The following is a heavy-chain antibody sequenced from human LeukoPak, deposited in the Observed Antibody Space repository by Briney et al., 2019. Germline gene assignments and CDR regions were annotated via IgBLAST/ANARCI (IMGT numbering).Heavy chain of an antibody. V-gene: IGHV4-34*01. CDR1: GGSFSGYF. CDR2: INHSGSF. CDR3: ARGDSLINAFDI. J-gene: IGHJ3*02. Sequence: SETLSLTCAVYGGSFSGYFWNWVRQPPGKGLEWIGEINHSGSFNYNPSLKSRVTLSIDTSKNQFSLKLSFVTAADTAVYYCARGDSLINAFDIWGQGTMVAVSS.